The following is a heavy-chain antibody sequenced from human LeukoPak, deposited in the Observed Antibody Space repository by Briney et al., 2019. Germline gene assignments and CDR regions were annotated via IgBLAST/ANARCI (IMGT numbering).Heavy chain of an antibody. J-gene: IGHJ4*02. CDR2: INPNSGGT. Sequence: GASVKVSCKASGYTFTGYYMHSGRQAPGQGLECMGWINPNSGGTNYAKKFQGRVTMTRDTSIRTPYMELSRLRSDATVVYSCARFNSGYDGLELDYWGQGTLVTVSS. V-gene: IGHV1-2*02. D-gene: IGHD5-12*01. CDR1: GYTFTGYY. CDR3: ARFNSGYDGLELDY.